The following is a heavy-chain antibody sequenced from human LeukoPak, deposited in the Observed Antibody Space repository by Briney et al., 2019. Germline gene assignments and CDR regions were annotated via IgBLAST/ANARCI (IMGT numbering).Heavy chain of an antibody. D-gene: IGHD3-9*01. J-gene: IGHJ6*03. CDR2: IYYRVTS. CDR1: GDSINTYY. CDR3: ARVSWFPGSSYYYMDV. Sequence: SSETLSLTCTVSGDSINTYYWSWIRQPPGKGLEWIGYIYYRVTSDYNPSLKSRVTISVDTSKTQFSLKLSYVTAADTAVYYCARVSWFPGSSYYYMDVWDKGTTVTVSS. V-gene: IGHV4-59*01.